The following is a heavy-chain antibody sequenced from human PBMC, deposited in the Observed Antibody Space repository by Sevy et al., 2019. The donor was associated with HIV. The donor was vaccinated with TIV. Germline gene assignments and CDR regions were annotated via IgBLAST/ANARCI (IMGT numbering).Heavy chain of an antibody. Sequence: ASVKVSCKASGGTFSNYGISWVRQAPGQGLEWMGGILPIFGSANHAQRFQGRVTITADESTTTAYMELNSLRSDDTAVYFCAREVGNREFGYHFDHWGQGTLVTVSS. V-gene: IGHV1-69*13. D-gene: IGHD3-10*01. J-gene: IGHJ4*02. CDR3: AREVGNREFGYHFDH. CDR2: ILPIFGSA. CDR1: GGTFSNYG.